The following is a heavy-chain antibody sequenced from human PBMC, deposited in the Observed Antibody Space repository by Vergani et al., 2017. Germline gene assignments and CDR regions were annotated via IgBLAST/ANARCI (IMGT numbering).Heavy chain of an antibody. D-gene: IGHD3-10*01. Sequence: QVQLHQWGAGVVKPSGTLSLTCAVFGESFSSFYWSWIRQPPGKGLEWIGEINNDGHTNYNPSLESRVTVSRDTAKNQFSLNLMSVTAADTAMYYCEVRPRVNLVGGEIVTKRTFDYRSQGSLVTGSS. V-gene: IGHV4-34*01. CDR2: INNDGHT. CDR3: EVRPRVNLVGGEIVTKRTFDY. J-gene: IGHJ4*02. CDR1: GESFSSFY.